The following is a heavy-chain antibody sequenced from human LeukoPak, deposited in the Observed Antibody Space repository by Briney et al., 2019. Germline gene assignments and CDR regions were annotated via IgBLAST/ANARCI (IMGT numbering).Heavy chain of an antibody. CDR3: AKGVRSGKYFYASSGYSFES. CDR2: ISGSGGST. Sequence: GGSLRLSCAASGFTFSSYAMSWVRQAPGKGLEWVSAISGSGGSTYYADSVKGRFTISRDNSKNTLFLQMNGLRAEDTAVYYCAKGVRSGKYFYASSGYSFESWGQGTLVTVSS. V-gene: IGHV3-23*01. J-gene: IGHJ4*02. CDR1: GFTFSSYA. D-gene: IGHD3-22*01.